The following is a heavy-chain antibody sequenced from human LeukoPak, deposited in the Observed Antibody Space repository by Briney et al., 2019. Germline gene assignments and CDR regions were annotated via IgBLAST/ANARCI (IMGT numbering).Heavy chain of an antibody. Sequence: SETLSLTCTVSGGSITSSSYYWGWIRQPPGKGLEWIGTIYYSGSTHHNPSLRSRVTISVDTSKNQVSLRLSSVTAADTAVYYCARHPTRGYYDSRMDRVDYWGQGTLVTVSS. CDR1: GGSITSSSYY. CDR2: IYYSGST. D-gene: IGHD3-22*01. V-gene: IGHV4-39*01. J-gene: IGHJ4*02. CDR3: ARHPTRGYYDSRMDRVDY.